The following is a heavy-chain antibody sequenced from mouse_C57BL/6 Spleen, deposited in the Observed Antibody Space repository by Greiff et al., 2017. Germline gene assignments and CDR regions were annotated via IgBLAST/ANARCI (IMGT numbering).Heavy chain of an antibody. V-gene: IGHV5-6*01. CDR1: GFTFSSYG. CDR3: ANQGGNYYAMDY. Sequence: EVQLVESGGDLVKPGGSLKLSCAASGFTFSSYGMSWVRQTPDKRLEWVATISSGGSYTYYPDSVKGRFTIYRDNAKNTLYLQVSSQKSEDTAMYYCANQGGNYYAMDYWGQGTSVTVSS. CDR2: ISSGGSYT. J-gene: IGHJ4*01.